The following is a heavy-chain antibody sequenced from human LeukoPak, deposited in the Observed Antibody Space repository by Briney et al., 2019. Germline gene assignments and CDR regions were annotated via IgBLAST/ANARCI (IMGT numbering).Heavy chain of an antibody. CDR2: IRFDGTNK. D-gene: IGHD2-15*01. J-gene: IGHJ4*02. Sequence: GGSLRLSCAASGFTFSTYGMHWVRQAPGKGLEWVAFIRFDGTNKYYADSVKGRFAISRDSSKDTLYLQMNSLRAEDTAVYYCAKGYCSGSCYNGLDYWGQGTLVTVSS. CDR1: GFTFSTYG. CDR3: AKGYCSGSCYNGLDY. V-gene: IGHV3-30*02.